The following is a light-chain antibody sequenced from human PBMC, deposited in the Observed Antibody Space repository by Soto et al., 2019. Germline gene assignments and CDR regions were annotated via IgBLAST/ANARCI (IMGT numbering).Light chain of an antibody. V-gene: IGLV2-14*01. CDR3: SSYTSSSTLVV. Sequence: QSALTQPASVSGSPGQSITISCTGTSSDVGDYKSVSWYQQHPGKAPKLMIYEVSNRPSGVSYRFSGSKSGNTASLTISGLQAEDEADYYCSSYTSSSTLVVFGGGTKLTVL. J-gene: IGLJ2*01. CDR2: EVS. CDR1: SSDVGDYKS.